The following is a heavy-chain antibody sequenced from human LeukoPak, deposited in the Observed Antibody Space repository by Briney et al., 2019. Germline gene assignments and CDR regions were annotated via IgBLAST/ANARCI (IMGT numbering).Heavy chain of an antibody. D-gene: IGHD5-18*01. V-gene: IGHV3-74*01. CDR2: INSDGSST. Sequence: GGSLRLSCAASGFTFSSYWMHWVRQVPGKGLVWVSRINSDGSSTSYADSVKGRFTISRDNAKNTLYLQKNSLRAEDTAVYYCAREAGAYTYGSRGMDVWGQGTTVTVSS. CDR3: AREAGAYTYGSRGMDV. CDR1: GFTFSSYW. J-gene: IGHJ6*02.